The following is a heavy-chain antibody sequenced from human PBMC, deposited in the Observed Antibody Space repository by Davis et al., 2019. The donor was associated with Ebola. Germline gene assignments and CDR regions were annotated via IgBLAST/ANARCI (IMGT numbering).Heavy chain of an antibody. V-gene: IGHV3-30-3*01. CDR2: ISYDGSNK. CDR1: GFTFSSYA. D-gene: IGHD3-3*01. Sequence: GESLKISCAASGFTFSSYAMHWVRQAPGKGLEWVAVISYDGSNKYYADSVQGRFTISRDNSKNTLYLQMNSLRAEDTAVYYCARDLNPAYYDFWSGYLWFDPWGQGTLVTVSS. J-gene: IGHJ5*02. CDR3: ARDLNPAYYDFWSGYLWFDP.